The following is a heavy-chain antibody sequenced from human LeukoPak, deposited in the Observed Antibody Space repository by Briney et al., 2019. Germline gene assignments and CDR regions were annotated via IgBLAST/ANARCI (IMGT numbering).Heavy chain of an antibody. CDR3: ARVVDHDYGDYYLDY. V-gene: IGHV3-23*01. D-gene: IGHD4-17*01. Sequence: GGSLRLSCAASGFTFSSSGMSWVRQAPGRGLEWVSGITGSGGNTYYADSVKGRFTISRDNSKNTLYLQMNSLRAEDTAVYYCARVVDHDYGDYYLDYWGQGTLVTVSS. CDR1: GFTFSSSG. CDR2: ITGSGGNT. J-gene: IGHJ4*02.